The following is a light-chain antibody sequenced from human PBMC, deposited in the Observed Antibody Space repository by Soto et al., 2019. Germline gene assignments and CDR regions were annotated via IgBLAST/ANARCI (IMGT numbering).Light chain of an antibody. Sequence: EIVMTQSPATLSVSPGERITLSCRASQDIGNKLAWYQHRPGQAPRLLIYTASTRNTGVPARFSGSGSGTEFTLTISSLQSEDFSVYYCQQYNKLPPCTFGQGTK. CDR1: QDIGNK. J-gene: IGKJ2*02. CDR3: QQYNKLPPCT. V-gene: IGKV3-15*01. CDR2: TAS.